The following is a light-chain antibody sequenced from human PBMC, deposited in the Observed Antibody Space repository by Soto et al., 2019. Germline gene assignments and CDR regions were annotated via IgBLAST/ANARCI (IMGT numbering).Light chain of an antibody. CDR3: LHIYSIRGT. CDR1: QHITTY. J-gene: IGKJ5*01. Sequence: DIQMTQSPFSLSASVGDRVASTCRASQHITTYVNWYQQKTGKAPNLLIYGAYNLQSGVPSRFSGSGSGTEVILTSRCLRPEYVATYYFLHIYSIRGTFGQETRLDIK. CDR2: GAY. V-gene: IGKV1-39*01.